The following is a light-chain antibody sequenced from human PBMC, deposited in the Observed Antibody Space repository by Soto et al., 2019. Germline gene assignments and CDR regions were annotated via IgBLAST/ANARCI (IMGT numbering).Light chain of an antibody. CDR3: EQYGSSPRT. Sequence: EIVLTQSPGTLSLSPGERATHSCRASQSVSSNYLAWYQHKPGQAPRLLIYGAATRATGIPDRFSGSGSGTDFTLTISRLEPEDFAVYYCEQYGSSPRTFGQGTMADI. V-gene: IGKV3-20*01. CDR2: GAA. J-gene: IGKJ1*01. CDR1: QSVSSNY.